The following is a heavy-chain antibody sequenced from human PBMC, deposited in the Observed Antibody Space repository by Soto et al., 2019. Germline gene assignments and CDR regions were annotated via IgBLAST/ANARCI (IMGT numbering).Heavy chain of an antibody. CDR1: GGTFSSYI. CDR2: IIPIFATA. Sequence: QVQLVQSGAEVKKPGSSAKVSCKASGGTFSSYIISWVRQAPGQGLEWMGGIIPIFATADYAQKFQGRVTITADESTSTAYMELSSLRSEDTAVYYCARAYSSNRYCLDPWGQGTLVTVSS. CDR3: ARAYSSNRYCLDP. D-gene: IGHD2-2*01. J-gene: IGHJ5*02. V-gene: IGHV1-69*01.